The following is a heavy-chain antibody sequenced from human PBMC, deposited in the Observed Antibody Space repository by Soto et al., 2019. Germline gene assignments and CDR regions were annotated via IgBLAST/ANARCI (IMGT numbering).Heavy chain of an antibody. Sequence: GGSLRLSCAASGFTFSSYSMNWVRQAPGKGLEWVSYISSGSSTIYYSDSVKGRFTISRDNAKNSLYLQMNSLRDEDTAVYYCARGDSSGWYCHYWGQGTPVTVSS. V-gene: IGHV3-48*02. D-gene: IGHD6-19*01. CDR1: GFTFSSYS. CDR3: ARGDSSGWYCHY. J-gene: IGHJ4*02. CDR2: ISSGSSTI.